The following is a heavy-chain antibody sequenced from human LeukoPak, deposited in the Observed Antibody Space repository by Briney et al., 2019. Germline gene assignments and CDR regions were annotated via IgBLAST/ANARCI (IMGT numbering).Heavy chain of an antibody. CDR1: GYTFTSYG. D-gene: IGHD5-18*01. CDR2: ISAYNGNT. J-gene: IGHJ6*03. CDR3: ARRGAGRGYSYGQGDYYYMDV. V-gene: IGHV1-18*01. Sequence: GASVTVSCKASGYTFTSYGISWVRQAPGQGIERMGWISAYNGNTNYAQKLQGRVPMTTDTSTSTAYMELRSLRSDDTDVYYCARRGAGRGYSYGQGDYYYMDVWGKGTTVTVSS.